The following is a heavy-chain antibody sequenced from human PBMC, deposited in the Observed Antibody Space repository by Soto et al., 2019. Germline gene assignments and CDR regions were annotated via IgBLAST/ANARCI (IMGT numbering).Heavy chain of an antibody. Sequence: SETLSLTCAVSGGSITSADYYWTWIRQHPGNGLEWIGYIYYSGSTYYNPSLRSRVSILLDTSKNQFSLKLTSMTAADTAVYYCAREPTAAGGYYLDSWGQGTRVTVSS. V-gene: IGHV4-31*11. CDR1: GGSITSADYY. D-gene: IGHD6-13*01. J-gene: IGHJ4*02. CDR2: IYYSGST. CDR3: AREPTAAGGYYLDS.